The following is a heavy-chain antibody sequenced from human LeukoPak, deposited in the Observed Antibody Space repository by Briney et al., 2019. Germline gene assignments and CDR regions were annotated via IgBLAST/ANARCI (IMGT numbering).Heavy chain of an antibody. D-gene: IGHD6-6*01. CDR2: IGGSGGNT. CDR1: GFTFSSYA. V-gene: IGHV3-23*01. Sequence: PGGSLRLSCAAPGFTFSSYAMSWVRQAPGKGLEWVSAIGGSGGNTYYADSVKGRFTISRDNSKNTLYLQMNSLRAEDTALYYCAKDPAYSSSPNWFDPWGQGTLVTVSS. CDR3: AKDPAYSSSPNWFDP. J-gene: IGHJ5*02.